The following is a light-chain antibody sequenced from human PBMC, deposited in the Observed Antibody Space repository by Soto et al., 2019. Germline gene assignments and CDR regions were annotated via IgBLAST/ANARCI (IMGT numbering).Light chain of an antibody. CDR1: QSVSSSY. V-gene: IGKV3-20*01. CDR2: GAS. CDR3: QQYGSSPPT. Sequence: EIVLTQSPGTLSLSPGERATLSCRASQSVSSSYLAWYQQKPGQAPRLLIYGASCRATGIPDRFSGSGSGTDFNLTISRLETEDFAVYYCQQYGSSPPTFGQGTKVEIK. J-gene: IGKJ1*01.